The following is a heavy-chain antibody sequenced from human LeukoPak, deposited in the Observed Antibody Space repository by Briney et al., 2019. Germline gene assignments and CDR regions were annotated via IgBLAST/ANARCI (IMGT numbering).Heavy chain of an antibody. Sequence: SETLSLTCTVSGGSISSGDYYWSWIRQPPGKGLEWIGYIYYSGSTYYNPSLKSRVTISVDTSKNQFSLKLSSVTAADTAVYYCARQRYSSSSVWFDPWGQGTLVTVSS. CDR3: ARQRYSSSSVWFDP. V-gene: IGHV4-30-4*01. CDR2: IYYSGST. D-gene: IGHD6-6*01. J-gene: IGHJ5*02. CDR1: GGSISSGDYY.